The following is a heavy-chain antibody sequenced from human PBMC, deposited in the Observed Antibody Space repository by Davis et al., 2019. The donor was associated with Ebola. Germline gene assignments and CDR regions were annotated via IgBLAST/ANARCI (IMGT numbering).Heavy chain of an antibody. CDR1: GGSFSGYY. CDR3: ARVRITIFGVVTLFGMDV. Sequence: MPSETLSLTCAVYGGSFSGYYWSWIRQPPGKGLEWIGEINHSGSTNYNPSLKSRVTISVDTSKNQFSLKLSSVTAADTAVYYCARVRITIFGVVTLFGMDVWGQGTTVTVSS. V-gene: IGHV4-34*01. J-gene: IGHJ6*02. CDR2: INHSGST. D-gene: IGHD3-3*01.